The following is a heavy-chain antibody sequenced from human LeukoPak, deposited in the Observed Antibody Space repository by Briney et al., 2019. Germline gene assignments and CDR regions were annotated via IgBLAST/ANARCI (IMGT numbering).Heavy chain of an antibody. CDR2: ISWNSGSI. CDR1: GFTFDDYA. V-gene: IGHV3-9*01. CDR3: AKDWDGYNLYYFDY. Sequence: GGSLRLSCAASGFTFDDYAMHWVRQAPGKGLEWVSDISWNSGSIGYADSVEGRFTISRDNAKNSLYLQMNSLRAEDTALYYCAKDWDGYNLYYFDYWGQGTLVTVSS. J-gene: IGHJ4*02. D-gene: IGHD5-24*01.